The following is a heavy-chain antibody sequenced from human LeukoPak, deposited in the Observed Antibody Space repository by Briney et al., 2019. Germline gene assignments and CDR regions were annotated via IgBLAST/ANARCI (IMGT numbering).Heavy chain of an antibody. CDR2: IIPIFGTA. CDR1: GGTFSSYA. D-gene: IGHD1-26*01. V-gene: IGHV1-69*05. CDR3: ARNRGASGSYDWDYFDY. J-gene: IGHJ4*02. Sequence: SVKVSCKASGGTFSSYAISWVRQAPGQGLEWMGGIIPIFGTANYAQKFQGRVTITTDESTSTAYMELSSLRSEDTAVYYCARNRGASGSYDWDYFDYWGQGTLVTVSS.